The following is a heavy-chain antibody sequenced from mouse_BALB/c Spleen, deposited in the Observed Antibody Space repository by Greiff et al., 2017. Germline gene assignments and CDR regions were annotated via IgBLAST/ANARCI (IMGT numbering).Heavy chain of an antibody. CDR2: ISYDGSN. CDR3: ARRWYAMDY. CDR1: GYSITSGYY. J-gene: IGHJ4*01. V-gene: IGHV3-6*02. Sequence: EVQRVESGPGLVKPSQSLSLTCSVTGYSITSGYYWNWIRQFPGNKLEWMGYISYDGSNNYNPSLKNRISITRDTSKNQFFLKLNSVTTEDTATYYCARRWYAMDYWGQGTSVTVSS.